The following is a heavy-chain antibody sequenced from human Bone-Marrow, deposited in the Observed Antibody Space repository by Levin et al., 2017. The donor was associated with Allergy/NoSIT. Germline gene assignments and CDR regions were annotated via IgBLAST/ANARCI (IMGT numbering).Heavy chain of an antibody. J-gene: IGHJ4*02. D-gene: IGHD3-10*01. V-gene: IGHV1-2*02. Sequence: GESLKISCKASGYTFTGYDIQWVRQAPGQGLEWMGCINPNSGGTDYAQKFQGRVTLTRDTSINTAYMELSRLRSDDTAVYYCARLRGSGSYETFWGQGTLVTVSS. CDR2: INPNSGGT. CDR3: ARLRGSGSYETF. CDR1: GYTFTGYD.